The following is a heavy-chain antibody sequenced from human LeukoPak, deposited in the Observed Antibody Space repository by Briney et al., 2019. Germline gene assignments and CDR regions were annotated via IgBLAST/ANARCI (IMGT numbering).Heavy chain of an antibody. V-gene: IGHV3-20*04. D-gene: IGHD3-22*01. Sequence: GGSLRLSCAASGFKFDNYGMSWVRQAPGKGLEWVGDINWSGAWTGYADFVTGRFTISRDNDKNSLYLQMNSLRADDTALYYCAGYYYDSSRGFDLWGQGTLVTVSA. CDR3: AGYYYDSSRGFDL. CDR2: INWSGAWT. CDR1: GFKFDNYG. J-gene: IGHJ5*02.